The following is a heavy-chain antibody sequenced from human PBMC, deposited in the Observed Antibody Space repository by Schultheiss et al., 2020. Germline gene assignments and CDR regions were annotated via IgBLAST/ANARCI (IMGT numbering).Heavy chain of an antibody. D-gene: IGHD1-26*01. CDR3: AKDRSGSYYRYYFDY. CDR1: GGTFSSYA. J-gene: IGHJ4*02. V-gene: IGHV1-69*13. CDR2: IIPIFGTA. Sequence: SVKVSCKASGGTFSSYAISWVRQAPGQGLEWMGGIIPIFGTANYAQKFQGRVTITADESTSTAYMELSSLRSEDTAVYYCAKDRSGSYYRYYFDYWGQGTLVTVSS.